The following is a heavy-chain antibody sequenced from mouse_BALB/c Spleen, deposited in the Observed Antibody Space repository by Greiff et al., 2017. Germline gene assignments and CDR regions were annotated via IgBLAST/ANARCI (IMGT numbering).Heavy chain of an antibody. CDR2: IRSKSNNYAT. J-gene: IGHJ4*01. V-gene: IGHV10-3*03. Sequence: EVQGVESGGGLVQPKGSLKLSCAASGFTFNTYAMHWVCQAPGKGLEWVARIRSKSNNYATYYADSVKDRFTISRDDSQSMLYLQMNNLKTEDTAMYYCVRDDDYGAMDYWGQGTSVTVSS. CDR1: GFTFNTYA. CDR3: VRDDDYGAMDY. D-gene: IGHD2-4*01.